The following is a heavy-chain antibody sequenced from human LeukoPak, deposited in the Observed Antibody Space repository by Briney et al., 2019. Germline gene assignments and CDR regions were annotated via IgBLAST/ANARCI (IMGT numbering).Heavy chain of an antibody. CDR2: IYYSGST. D-gene: IGHD2-2*01. Sequence: SDTLSLTCAVSGYSISSSNWWGWIRQPPGKGLEWIGYIYYSGSTYYDPSLKSRVTMSVDTSKNQFSLKLSSVTAVDTAVYYCASVVPAASMAFDPWGQGTLVTVSS. CDR1: GYSISSSNW. J-gene: IGHJ5*02. V-gene: IGHV4-28*01. CDR3: ASVVPAASMAFDP.